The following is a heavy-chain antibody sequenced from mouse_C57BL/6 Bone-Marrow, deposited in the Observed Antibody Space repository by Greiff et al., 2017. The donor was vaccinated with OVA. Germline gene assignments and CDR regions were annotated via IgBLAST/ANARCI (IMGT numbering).Heavy chain of an antibody. CDR3: AKTGFITTVVATLDWYFDA. D-gene: IGHD1-1*01. CDR1: GFSLTSYG. Sequence: QVQLQQSGPGLVQPSQSLSITCTVSGFSLTSYGVHWVRQPPGKGLEWLGVIWSGGSTDYNAAFISRLSISKDNSKSQVFFKMNSLQADDTAIYYCAKTGFITTVVATLDWYFDAWGTGTTVTVSS. J-gene: IGHJ1*03. CDR2: IWSGGST. V-gene: IGHV2-4*01.